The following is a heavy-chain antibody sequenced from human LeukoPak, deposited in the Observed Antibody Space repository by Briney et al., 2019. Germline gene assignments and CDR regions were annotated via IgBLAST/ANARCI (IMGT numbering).Heavy chain of an antibody. CDR1: GGTFSSYA. D-gene: IGHD6-19*01. V-gene: IGHV1-69*13. CDR3: ARDRPLAVAGDR. Sequence: WASVKVSCKASGGTFSSYAISWVRQAPGQGLEWMGGIIPIFGTANYAQKFQGRVTITADESTSTAYMELSSLRSEDTAVYYCARDRPLAVAGDRWGQGTLVTVSS. CDR2: IIPIFGTA. J-gene: IGHJ4*02.